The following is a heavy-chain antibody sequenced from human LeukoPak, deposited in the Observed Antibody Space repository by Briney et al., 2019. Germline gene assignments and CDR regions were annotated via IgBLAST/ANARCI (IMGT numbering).Heavy chain of an antibody. CDR1: GFTFSSSA. V-gene: IGHV3-23*01. J-gene: IGHJ6*02. CDR3: AREDYYYYGMDV. CDR2: ISASGGST. Sequence: GGSLRLSCAASGFTFSSSAMSWVRQVPGKGLEWVSGISASGGSTSYADSVRGRFTISRDNAKNSLYLQMNSLRAEDTAVYYCAREDYYYYGMDVWGQGTTVTVSS.